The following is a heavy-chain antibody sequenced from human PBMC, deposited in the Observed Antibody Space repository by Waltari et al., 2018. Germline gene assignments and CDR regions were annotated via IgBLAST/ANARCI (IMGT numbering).Heavy chain of an antibody. Sequence: QVQLQESGPSLLKPSETLSLICTVSGGSISGFYWSWVRQPPGKGLDWIGYSYYTGRTNFTPSLKRRVTMSVDTSKNQFSLKLSSVTAADTAFYYCARGGGGDWEWFDPWGQGTLVTVSS. CDR3: ARGGGGDWEWFDP. J-gene: IGHJ5*02. CDR2: SYYTGRT. CDR1: GGSISGFY. V-gene: IGHV4-59*01. D-gene: IGHD2-21*02.